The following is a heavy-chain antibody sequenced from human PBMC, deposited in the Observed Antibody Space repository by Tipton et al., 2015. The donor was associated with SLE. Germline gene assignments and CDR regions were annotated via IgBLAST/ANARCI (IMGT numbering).Heavy chain of an antibody. CDR1: GGSFSGYY. CDR3: ARSHPTQLGIGPDAFDI. D-gene: IGHD7-27*01. V-gene: IGHV4-34*01. J-gene: IGHJ3*02. CDR2: INHSGST. Sequence: TLSLTCAVYGGSFSGYYWSWIRQPPGKGLEWIGEINHSGSTNYNPSLKSRVTISVDTSKNQFSLKLSSVTAADTAVYYCARSHPTQLGIGPDAFDIWGQGTMVTVSS.